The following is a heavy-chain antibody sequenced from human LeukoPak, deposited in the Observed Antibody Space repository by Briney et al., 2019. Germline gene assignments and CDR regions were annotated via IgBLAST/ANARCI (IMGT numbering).Heavy chain of an antibody. CDR3: ARQLAAAGTAGLDY. Sequence: SETLSLTCAVYGGSFSGYYWSWIRQPPGKGLEWIGEINHSGSTNYNPSLKSRVTMSVDTSKNQFSLKLSSVTAADTAVYYCARQLAAAGTAGLDYWGQGTLVTVSS. D-gene: IGHD6-13*01. V-gene: IGHV4-34*01. CDR1: GGSFSGYY. CDR2: INHSGST. J-gene: IGHJ4*02.